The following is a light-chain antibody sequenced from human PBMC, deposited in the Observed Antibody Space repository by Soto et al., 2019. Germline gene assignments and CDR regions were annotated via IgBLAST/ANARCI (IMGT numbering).Light chain of an antibody. J-gene: IGKJ2*01. CDR2: KAS. CDR3: QQYNSYSPYT. V-gene: IGKV1-5*03. Sequence: DIQMTQSPSTLSASVGDRVTITCRASQSISSWLAWYQQKPGKAPKLLIYKASSLESGVPSRFSGSGSGTEFTLTISSLQPADFATYYCQQYNSYSPYTFGQGTKVDNK. CDR1: QSISSW.